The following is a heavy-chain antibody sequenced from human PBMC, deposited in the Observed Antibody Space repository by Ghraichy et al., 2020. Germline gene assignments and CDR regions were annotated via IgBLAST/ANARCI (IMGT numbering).Heavy chain of an antibody. Sequence: ASVKVSCKASGYTFTTYGISWVRQAPGQGLEWMGWISAHSGYTNYAQNLQGRVTMTTDTSTSTAYMELRGLRSDDTAVFYCARVLASYTNWATNFDYWGQGTLVTVSS. CDR2: ISAHSGYT. D-gene: IGHD2-2*02. V-gene: IGHV1-18*04. J-gene: IGHJ4*02. CDR3: ARVLASYTNWATNFDY. CDR1: GYTFTTYG.